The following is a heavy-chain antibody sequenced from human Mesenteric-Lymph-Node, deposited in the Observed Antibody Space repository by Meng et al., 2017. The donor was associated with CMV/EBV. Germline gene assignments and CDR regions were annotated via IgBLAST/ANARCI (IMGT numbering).Heavy chain of an antibody. V-gene: IGHV4-39*01. J-gene: IGHJ5*01. CDR1: GGSISSSSYY. CDR2: IYYSGST. D-gene: IGHD3-16*02. Sequence: SETLSLTCTVSGGSISSSSYYWGWIRQPPGKGLEWIGSIYYSGSTYYNPSLESRVTISVDTSKNQFSLKLSSVTAADTAVYYCARRREYDYVWGSYRKGDWLDSWGQGTLVTVSS. CDR3: ARRREYDYVWGSYRKGDWLDS.